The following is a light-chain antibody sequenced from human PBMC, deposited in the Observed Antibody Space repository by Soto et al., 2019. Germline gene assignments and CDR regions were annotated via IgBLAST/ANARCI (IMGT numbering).Light chain of an antibody. CDR2: DAS. CDR3: QQYASSPLLT. CDR1: QSVSSY. V-gene: IGKV3-20*01. J-gene: IGKJ4*01. Sequence: EIGLTQAPGTVSWSRGERATLSCRVSQSVSSYLACYQQKRGQAPRLLIYDASSRATGIPDSFSGSGSGTDFTLSISRLEPEDFAVYYCQQYASSPLLTFGGGTKV.